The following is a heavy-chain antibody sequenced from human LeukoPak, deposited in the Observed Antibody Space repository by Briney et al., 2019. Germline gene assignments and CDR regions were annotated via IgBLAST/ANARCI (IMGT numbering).Heavy chain of an antibody. J-gene: IGHJ3*02. D-gene: IGHD3-9*01. CDR2: IYYSGST. Sequence: PSETLSLTCTVSGGSISSYYWSWIRHPPGKGLEWIGYIYYSGSTNYNPSLKSRVTISVDTSKNQFSLKLSSVTAADTAVYYCARDQFDWLLQGAFDIWGQGTMVTVSS. V-gene: IGHV4-59*01. CDR3: ARDQFDWLLQGAFDI. CDR1: GGSISSYY.